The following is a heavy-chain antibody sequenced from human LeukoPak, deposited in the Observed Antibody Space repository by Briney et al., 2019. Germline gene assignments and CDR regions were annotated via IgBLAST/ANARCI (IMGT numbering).Heavy chain of an antibody. CDR1: GFTFSNYW. CDR3: ARTGYFDS. J-gene: IGHJ5*01. Sequence: GGSLRLSCAASGFTFSNYWMHWVRQAPGKGLVWVSGINRDGSEVTYADSVKGRFTISRDSAKNTLYLQMNSLRAEDSAVYLCARTGYFDSWGQGTLVTVSS. D-gene: IGHD1-14*01. V-gene: IGHV3-74*01. CDR2: INRDGSEV.